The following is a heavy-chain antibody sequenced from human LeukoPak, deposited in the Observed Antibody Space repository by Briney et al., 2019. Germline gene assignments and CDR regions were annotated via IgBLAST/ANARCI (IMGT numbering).Heavy chain of an antibody. CDR1: GYTFTSYW. Sequence: KVSXKASGYTFTSYWIGWMRQMPGKGLEWMGIIYPGDSDTRYSPSFQGQVTISADKSISTAYLQWSSLKASDTAMYYCARHTRDFVDYWGQGTLVTVSS. CDR2: IYPGDSDT. J-gene: IGHJ4*02. V-gene: IGHV5-51*01. CDR3: ARHTRDFVDY. D-gene: IGHD3-3*01.